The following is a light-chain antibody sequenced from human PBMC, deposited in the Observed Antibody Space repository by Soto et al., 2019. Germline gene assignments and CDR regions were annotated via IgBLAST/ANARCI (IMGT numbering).Light chain of an antibody. Sequence: ELVLTQSPGTLSLSPGERATLSCRASQSVSSSYLAWYQQKPGQAPRLLIYGASSRATGIPDRFSGSGSGIDFTLTISRLEPEDFAVYYCQQYGSSPPLTFGGGTKVEIK. J-gene: IGKJ4*01. CDR2: GAS. CDR3: QQYGSSPPLT. CDR1: QSVSSSY. V-gene: IGKV3-20*01.